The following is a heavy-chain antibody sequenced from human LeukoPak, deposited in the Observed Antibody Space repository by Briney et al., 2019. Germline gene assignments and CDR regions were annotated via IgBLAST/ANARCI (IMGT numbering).Heavy chain of an antibody. CDR2: IYYSGST. V-gene: IGHV4-34*09. CDR3: ARTSNYYDSSGYFDY. J-gene: IGHJ4*02. CDR1: GGSFSGYY. Sequence: PSETLSLTCAVYGGSFSGYYWSWIRQPPGKGLEWIGYIYYSGSTYYNPSLKSRVTISVDTSKNQFSLKLSSVTAADTAVYYCARTSNYYDSSGYFDYWGQGTLVTVSS. D-gene: IGHD3-22*01.